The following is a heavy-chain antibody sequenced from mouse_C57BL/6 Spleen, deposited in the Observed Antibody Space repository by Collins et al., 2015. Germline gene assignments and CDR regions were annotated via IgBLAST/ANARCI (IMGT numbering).Heavy chain of an antibody. J-gene: IGHJ4*01. CDR1: GYAFSSYW. V-gene: IGHV1-80*01. D-gene: IGHD2-3*01. CDR3: ARIYDGYPYAMDY. Sequence: QVQLQQSGAELVKPGASVKISCKASGYAFSSYWMNWVKQRPGKGLEWIGQIYPGDGDTNYNGKFKGKATLTADKSSNTAYMQLSSLTSEDSAVYFCARIYDGYPYAMDYWGQGTSVTVSS. CDR2: IYPGDGDT.